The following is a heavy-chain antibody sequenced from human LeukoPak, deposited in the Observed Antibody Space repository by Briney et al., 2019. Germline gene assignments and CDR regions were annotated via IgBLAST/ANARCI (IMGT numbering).Heavy chain of an antibody. V-gene: IGHV1-8*01. J-gene: IGHJ6*03. Sequence: ASVKVSCKASGYTFTSYDINWVRQATGQGLEWMGWMNPNSGNTGYAKKFQGRVTITRNNSISTAYMELSSLRSEDTAVYYCARGGDYLYYYYYYMDVWGKGTTVTVSS. CDR3: ARGGDYLYYYYYYMDV. CDR2: MNPNSGNT. D-gene: IGHD4-17*01. CDR1: GYTFTSYD.